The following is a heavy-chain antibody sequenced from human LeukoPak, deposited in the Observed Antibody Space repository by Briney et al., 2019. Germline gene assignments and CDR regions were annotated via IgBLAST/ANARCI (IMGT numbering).Heavy chain of an antibody. CDR2: VIPMVGTA. D-gene: IGHD5-12*01. J-gene: IGHJ4*02. Sequence: SVRVSCKASGDSFSTYVISWVRQAPGQGLEWMGGVIPMVGTANIAQKFQGRVTITADESTSTAYMELSSLRSDDTAVYYCARGTDDYIVATTSFEYWGQGTLVTVSS. CDR1: GDSFSTYV. V-gene: IGHV1-69*13. CDR3: ARGTDDYIVATTSFEY.